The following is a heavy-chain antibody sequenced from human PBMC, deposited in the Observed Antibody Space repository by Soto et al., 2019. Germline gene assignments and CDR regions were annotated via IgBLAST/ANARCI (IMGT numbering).Heavy chain of an antibody. CDR3: ERGVAAAGTGDPYYYYYGMDV. Sequence: AGGSLRLSCAASGFTFSSYDMHWVRQATGKGLEWVSAIGTAGDTYYPGSVKGRFTISGENAKNSLYLQMNSLRAGDTAVYYCERGVAAAGTGDPYYYYYGMDVWGQGTTVTVSS. D-gene: IGHD6-13*01. CDR2: IGTAGDT. CDR1: GFTFSSYD. V-gene: IGHV3-13*01. J-gene: IGHJ6*02.